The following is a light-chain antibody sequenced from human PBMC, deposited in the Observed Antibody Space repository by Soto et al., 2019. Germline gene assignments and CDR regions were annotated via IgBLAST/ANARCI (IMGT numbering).Light chain of an antibody. CDR2: GNS. CDR1: SSNIGAGYD. J-gene: IGLJ3*02. V-gene: IGLV1-40*01. Sequence: QSVLTQPPSVSGPPGQRVTISCTGSSSNIGAGYDVHWYQQLPGTAPKLLIYGNSNRPSGVPDRFSGSKSGTSASLAITWLQAEDEADYYCQSYDSSLSGWVFGRGTKLTVL. CDR3: QSYDSSLSGWV.